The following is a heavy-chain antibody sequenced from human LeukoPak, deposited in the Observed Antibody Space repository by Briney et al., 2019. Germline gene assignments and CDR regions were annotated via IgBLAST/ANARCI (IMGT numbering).Heavy chain of an antibody. V-gene: IGHV3-33*01. CDR1: GFTFTKYG. Sequence: QTGGSLRLSCAASGFTFTKYGFHWVRQAPGKGLEWVAVVWFDGTHDYYGDSVKGRFTISRDNAKSTLFLQMNSLTTEDTAVYYGAGDPDLYGDSFFDLWGQGSLVTVSS. CDR3: AGDPDLYGDSFFDL. D-gene: IGHD4-17*01. CDR2: VWFDGTHD. J-gene: IGHJ4*02.